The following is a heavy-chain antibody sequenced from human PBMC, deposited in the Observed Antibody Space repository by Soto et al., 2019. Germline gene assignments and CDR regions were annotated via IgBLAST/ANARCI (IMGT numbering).Heavy chain of an antibody. V-gene: IGHV1-18*01. CDR2: ISAYNGNT. J-gene: IGHJ4*02. Sequence: KNEGASVKVSCKASGYTFTSYGISWVRQAPGQGLEWMGWISAYNGNTNYAQKLQGRVTMTTDTSTSTAYMELRSLRSDDTAVYYCARDPAYCGGDCSLPPDYWGQGTLVTVSS. D-gene: IGHD2-21*02. CDR1: GYTFTSYG. CDR3: ARDPAYCGGDCSLPPDY.